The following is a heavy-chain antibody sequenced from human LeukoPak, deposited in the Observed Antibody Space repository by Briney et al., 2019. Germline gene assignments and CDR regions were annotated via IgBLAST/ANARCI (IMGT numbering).Heavy chain of an antibody. V-gene: IGHV3-48*01. CDR2: ISSSSSTI. CDR1: GFTFSSYN. CDR3: ARDLDP. J-gene: IGHJ5*02. Sequence: GGSLRLSCAASGFTFSSYNMNWVRQAPGKGPEWVSYISSSSSTIYYADSVKGRFTISRDNAKNSLYLQMNSLRAEDTAVYYCARDLDPWGQGTLVTVSS.